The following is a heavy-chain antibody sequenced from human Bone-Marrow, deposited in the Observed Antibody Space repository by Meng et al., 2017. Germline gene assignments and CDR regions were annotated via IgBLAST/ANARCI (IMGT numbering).Heavy chain of an antibody. D-gene: IGHD5-18*01. CDR3: AREGQDTAMAPLLV. J-gene: IGHJ4*02. CDR2: IIPIFGTA. V-gene: IGHV1-69*06. Sequence: SVKVSCEASGGTFSSYAISWVRQAPGQGLEWMGGIIPIFGTANYAQKFQGRVTITADKSTSTAYMELSSLRSEDTAVYYCAREGQDTAMAPLLVWGQGTLVTVSS. CDR1: GGTFSSYA.